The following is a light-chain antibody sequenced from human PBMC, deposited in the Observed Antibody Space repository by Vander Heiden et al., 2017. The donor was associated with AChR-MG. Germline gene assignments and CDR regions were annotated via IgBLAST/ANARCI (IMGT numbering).Light chain of an antibody. CDR2: AAS. Sequence: DIQMTQSPSSLSASVGDRITITCRASQTISTFLNWYQHKSGKAPRLLIYAASSLHSRVPSRFSGSGSGTDFTLTISSLQAEDFATYYCQQNYSPPRTFGQGTKVEVK. CDR3: QQNYSPPRT. J-gene: IGKJ1*01. V-gene: IGKV1-39*01. CDR1: QTISTF.